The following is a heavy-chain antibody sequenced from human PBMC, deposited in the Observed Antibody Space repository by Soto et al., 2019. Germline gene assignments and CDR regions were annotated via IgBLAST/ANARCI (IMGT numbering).Heavy chain of an antibody. Sequence: SVKVSCKASGGTFSSYAISWVRQAPGQGLEWMGGIIPIFGTANYAQKFQGRFTITADKSTSTAYMELSSLRSEDTAVYYCARVSGHYYYYGMDVWGQGTTVTVSS. CDR3: ARVSGHYYYYGMDV. J-gene: IGHJ6*02. CDR1: GGTFSSYA. V-gene: IGHV1-69*06. CDR2: IIPIFGTA. D-gene: IGHD6-25*01.